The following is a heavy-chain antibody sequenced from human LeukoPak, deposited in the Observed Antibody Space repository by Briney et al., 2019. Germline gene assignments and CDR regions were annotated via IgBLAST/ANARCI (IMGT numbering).Heavy chain of an antibody. V-gene: IGHV3-21*04. J-gene: IGHJ4*02. Sequence: PGGSLRLSCAASGFTFSSYSMNWVRQAPGKGLEWVSSISSSSSYIYYADSVKGRFTISRDNSKNTLYLQMNSLRAEDTAVYYCAKGGTGYCSGGSCYSVYWGQGTLVTVSS. D-gene: IGHD2-15*01. CDR2: ISSSSSYI. CDR1: GFTFSSYS. CDR3: AKGGTGYCSGGSCYSVY.